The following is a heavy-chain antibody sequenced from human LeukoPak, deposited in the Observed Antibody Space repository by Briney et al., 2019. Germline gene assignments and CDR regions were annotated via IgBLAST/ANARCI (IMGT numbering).Heavy chain of an antibody. V-gene: IGHV1-18*01. Sequence: ASVKVTCKASGYTFTSCGFSWVRQPPAQGLEWVGLITAYNGNTNYAQKLQGRVTMTTDTTTSTVYMERRRLRSDATAVYDCARLAGTTSLSFDPWGQGTLVTVSS. CDR1: GYTFTSCG. D-gene: IGHD1-7*01. CDR3: ARLAGTTSLSFDP. J-gene: IGHJ5*02. CDR2: ITAYNGNT.